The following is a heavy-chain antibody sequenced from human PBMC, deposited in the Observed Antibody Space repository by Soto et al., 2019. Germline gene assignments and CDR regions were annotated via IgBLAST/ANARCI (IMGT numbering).Heavy chain of an antibody. CDR3: ARGYCGGHYCIELPQPNGMDV. D-gene: IGHD2-21*01. CDR1: GFSVSAYY. V-gene: IGHV3-53*01. Sequence: GGSLRLSCAASGFSVSAYYMTWVRQAPGKGLEWLSNIYRGGTIYYSDSVKGRFTISRDDSRNTLYLHMTNLRAEDTAVYHCARGYCGGHYCIELPQPNGMDVWGPGTTVTVSS. CDR2: IYRGGTI. J-gene: IGHJ6*02.